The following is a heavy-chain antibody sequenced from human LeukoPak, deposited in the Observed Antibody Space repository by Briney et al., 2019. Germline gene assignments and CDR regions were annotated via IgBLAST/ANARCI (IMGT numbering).Heavy chain of an antibody. V-gene: IGHV4-4*07. Sequence: SETLSLTCTVSGGSISSYYWSWIRQPAGKGLEWVARIYTSGSTTYNPSLRSRVTMSVDTSNNQFSLKLSSVTAADTAVYYCARERGYYYYYYMDVWGKGTTVTVSS. CDR2: IYTSGST. CDR1: GGSISSYY. J-gene: IGHJ6*03. CDR3: ARERGYYYYYYMDV.